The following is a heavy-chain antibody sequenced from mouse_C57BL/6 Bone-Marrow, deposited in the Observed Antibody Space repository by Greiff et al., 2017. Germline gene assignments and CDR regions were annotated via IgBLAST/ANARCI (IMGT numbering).Heavy chain of an antibody. V-gene: IGHV1-5*01. D-gene: IGHD1-1*01. Sequence: VKLMESGTVLARPGASVKMSCKTSGYTFTSYWMHWVKQRPGQGLEWIGAIYPGNSDTSYNQKFKGKAKLTAVTSASTAYMELSSLTNEDSAVYYCTRSDGSSYDAYWGQGTLVTVSA. CDR3: TRSDGSSYDAY. CDR2: IYPGNSDT. J-gene: IGHJ3*01. CDR1: GYTFTSYW.